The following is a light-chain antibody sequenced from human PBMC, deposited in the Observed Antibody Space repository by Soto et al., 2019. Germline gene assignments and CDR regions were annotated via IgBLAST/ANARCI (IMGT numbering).Light chain of an antibody. CDR2: GNS. CDR1: SSNIGAGYD. J-gene: IGLJ3*02. CDR3: QSYDSSLSGWV. Sequence: QSVLTQPPSVSGAPGQRVTISCTESSSNIGAGYDVHWYQQLPGTAPKLLIYGNSNRPSGVPDRFSGSKSGTSASLDITGLQGEDEADFYCQSYDSSLSGWVFGGGTKLTVL. V-gene: IGLV1-40*01.